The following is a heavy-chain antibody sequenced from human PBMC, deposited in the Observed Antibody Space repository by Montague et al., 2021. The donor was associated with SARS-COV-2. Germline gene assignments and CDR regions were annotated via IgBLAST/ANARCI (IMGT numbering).Heavy chain of an antibody. CDR3: AAQSSGGYCSSSSCYVWCDP. V-gene: IGHV4-39*01. CDR2: IHYSGST. CDR1: GGSISSSSYY. J-gene: IGHJ5*02. Sequence: SETLSLTCTVSGGSISSSSYYWGWIRQPPGKGLEWIGSIHYSGSTYSHPSLKSRVTISVDTSTKHFSLKLSSVTAADTAVYFCAAQSSGGYCSSSSCYVWCDPWGQGTLVTVSS. D-gene: IGHD2-2*01.